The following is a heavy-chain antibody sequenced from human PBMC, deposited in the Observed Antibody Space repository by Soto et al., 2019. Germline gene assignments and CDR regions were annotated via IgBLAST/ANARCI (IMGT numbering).Heavy chain of an antibody. J-gene: IGHJ5*02. Sequence: SETLSLTCTVSGGSISSYYWSWIRQPPGKGLEWIGYIYYSGSTNYNPSLKSRVTISVDTSKNQFSLKLSSVTAADTAVYYCARFGYSRWFDPWGQGTLVTVSS. CDR3: ARFGYSRWFDP. CDR2: IYYSGST. CDR1: GGSISSYY. V-gene: IGHV4-59*01. D-gene: IGHD6-13*01.